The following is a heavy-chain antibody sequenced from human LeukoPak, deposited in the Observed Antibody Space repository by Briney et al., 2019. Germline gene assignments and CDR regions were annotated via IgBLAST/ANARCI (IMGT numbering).Heavy chain of an antibody. CDR2: IRYDGSNK. J-gene: IGHJ4*02. CDR3: AKDGDWNQLRGFDY. CDR1: GFTFSSYA. D-gene: IGHD1-1*01. V-gene: IGHV3-30*02. Sequence: GGSLRLSCAASGFTFSSYAMSWVRQAPGKGLEWVAFIRYDGSNKYCADSVKGRFTISRDNSKNTLYLQMNSLRAEDTAVYYCAKDGDWNQLRGFDYWGQGTLVTVSS.